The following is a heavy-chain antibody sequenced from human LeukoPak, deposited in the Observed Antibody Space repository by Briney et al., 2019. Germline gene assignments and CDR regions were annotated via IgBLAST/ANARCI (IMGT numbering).Heavy chain of an antibody. CDR1: GYTFINSA. D-gene: IGHD1-26*01. CDR3: ARVGASYDGLIDY. V-gene: IGHV1-18*01. Sequence: ASVKVSCKASGYTFINSAIGWVRQAPGQGLEWMGWISPYNGYTKYAESLQGRVTTTTDTSTSTAYMELRSLRSDDTAMYYCARVGASYDGLIDYWGQGTRVTVSS. J-gene: IGHJ4*02. CDR2: ISPYNGYT.